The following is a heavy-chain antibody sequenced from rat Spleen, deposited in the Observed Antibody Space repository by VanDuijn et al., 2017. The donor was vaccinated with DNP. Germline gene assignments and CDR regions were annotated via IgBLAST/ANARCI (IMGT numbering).Heavy chain of an antibody. V-gene: IGHV5-29*01. J-gene: IGHJ2*01. CDR2: ISYDGSST. CDR1: GFTFSNYG. CDR3: APYTTG. Sequence: EVQLVESGGGLVQPGRSLKLSCAASGFTFSNYGMAWVRQAPTKGLEWVATISYDGSSTYYRDSVKGRFTISRDNAKSTLYLQMDSLRSEDTATYYCAPYTTGWGQGVMVTVSS. D-gene: IGHD1-6*01.